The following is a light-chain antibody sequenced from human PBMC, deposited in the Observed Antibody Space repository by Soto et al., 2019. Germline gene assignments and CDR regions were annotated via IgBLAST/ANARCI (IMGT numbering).Light chain of an antibody. CDR2: KAS. J-gene: IGKJ2*01. Sequence: DIQMTQSPSTLSASVGDRVTITCRASQSISSWLAWYQQKPGKAPKLLIYKASSLESGVPSRFSGSGSGTEFPLTNSSLQPDDVATYYCQQYNSYLYTFGQGTKLEIK. CDR1: QSISSW. V-gene: IGKV1-5*03. CDR3: QQYNSYLYT.